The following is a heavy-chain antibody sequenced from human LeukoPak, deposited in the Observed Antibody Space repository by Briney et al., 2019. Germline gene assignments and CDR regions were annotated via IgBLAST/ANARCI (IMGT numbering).Heavy chain of an antibody. CDR2: IYYSGST. Sequence: SETLSLTCTVSGGSISSYYWSWIRQPPGKGLEWIGYIYYSGSTNYNPSLKSRVTISVYTCKNQFSLKLSSVTAADTAVYYCARGGYDDYFQRWGQGTLVTVSS. V-gene: IGHV4-59*01. J-gene: IGHJ1*01. CDR3: ARGGYDDYFQR. CDR1: GGSISSYY. D-gene: IGHD3-22*01.